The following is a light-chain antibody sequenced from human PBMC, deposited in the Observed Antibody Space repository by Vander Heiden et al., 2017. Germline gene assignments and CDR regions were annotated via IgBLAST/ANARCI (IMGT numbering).Light chain of an antibody. CDR1: QSISSY. Sequence: DIQMTQSPSSLSASVGDRVTITCRASQSISSYLNWYQQNTGKAPKLLIYAASSLQSGVPSRFSGSGSGTDFTITISSLQPEDFATYYCQQSYSTPPTFGQGTKVEIK. CDR2: AAS. V-gene: IGKV1-39*01. CDR3: QQSYSTPPT. J-gene: IGKJ1*01.